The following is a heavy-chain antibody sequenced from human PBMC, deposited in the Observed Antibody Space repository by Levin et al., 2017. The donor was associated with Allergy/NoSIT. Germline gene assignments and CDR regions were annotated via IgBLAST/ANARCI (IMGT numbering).Heavy chain of an antibody. CDR3: ARNRIIVSGGNDYYYGMDV. D-gene: IGHD5/OR15-5a*01. J-gene: IGHJ6*02. CDR1: GGSVSSGTYY. CDR2: INYRGVT. V-gene: IGHV4-61*01. Sequence: SQTLSLTCSVSGGSVSSGTYYWSWIRRPPGKGLEWIGHINYRGVTKYNPSLKSRVTISVDTAKNEFSLKVTSVTAADTAVYYCARNRIIVSGGNDYYYGMDVWGQGTTVTVSS.